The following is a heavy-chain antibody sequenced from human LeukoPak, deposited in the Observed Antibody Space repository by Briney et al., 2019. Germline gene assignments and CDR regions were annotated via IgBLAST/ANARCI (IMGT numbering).Heavy chain of an antibody. Sequence: GGSLRLSCAASGFTFSGSAMHWVRQASGKGLEWVGRIRSKANSYATAYAASVKGRFTISRDDSKNTAYLQMNSLKTEDTAVYYCTGTGYYYDSSGYRYFDYWGQGTLVTVSS. CDR3: TGTGYYYDSSGYRYFDY. D-gene: IGHD3-22*01. J-gene: IGHJ4*02. CDR2: IRSKANSYAT. CDR1: GFTFSGSA. V-gene: IGHV3-73*01.